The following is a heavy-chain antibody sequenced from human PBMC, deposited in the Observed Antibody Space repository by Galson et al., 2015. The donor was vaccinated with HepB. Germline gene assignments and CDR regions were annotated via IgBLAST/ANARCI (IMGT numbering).Heavy chain of an antibody. V-gene: IGHV3-48*02. J-gene: IGHJ6*03. CDR3: ARDLGWLGGVISDYCMDV. D-gene: IGHD3-10*01. CDR1: GFTFSPYS. CDR2: ISSSSGTI. Sequence: SLRLSCAASGFTFSPYSMNWVRQAPGKGLEWVPHISSSSGTIYYADSVKGRFTISRDNAKNSLYLQMISLRDEDTAVYYCARDLGWLGGVISDYCMDVWGRGTTVTVSS.